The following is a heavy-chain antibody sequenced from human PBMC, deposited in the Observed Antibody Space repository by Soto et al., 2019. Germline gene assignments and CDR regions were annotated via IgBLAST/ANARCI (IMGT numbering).Heavy chain of an antibody. J-gene: IGHJ3*01. Sequence: QVRLVESGGGVVQPGTSLRLSCAASGFTFSDYVIHWVRQATGKGLEWVASMTYDGATEYYADSVKGRFTMSRDNAKRALSLQMNSLRPDDTAVYYCAIVRRSIAGNYALDVWGQGTTVTVSS. V-gene: IGHV3-30*14. CDR2: MTYDGATE. D-gene: IGHD3-3*02. CDR3: AIVRRSIAGNYALDV. CDR1: GFTFSDYV.